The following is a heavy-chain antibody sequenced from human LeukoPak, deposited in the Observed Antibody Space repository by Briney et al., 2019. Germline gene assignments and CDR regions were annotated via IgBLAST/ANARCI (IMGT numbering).Heavy chain of an antibody. J-gene: IGHJ4*02. Sequence: GGSLRLSCAASGFTFSKYWMPWVRQAPGKGLESVSRINTGGTVTTYADSVKGRFTVSRDNADNTMFLQMNSVRDEDTAVYYCATKQWLAPPPDSWGQGTPVTVSS. CDR1: GFTFSKYW. V-gene: IGHV3-74*01. CDR2: INTGGTVT. D-gene: IGHD6-19*01. CDR3: ATKQWLAPPPDS.